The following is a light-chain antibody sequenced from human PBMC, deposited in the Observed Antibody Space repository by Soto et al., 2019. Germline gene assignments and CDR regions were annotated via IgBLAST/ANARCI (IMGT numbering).Light chain of an antibody. CDR3: YQYYSSPIDT. CDR2: GAS. CDR1: QSVSSSY. Sequence: ELVLTQSPGTLSLSPGERATLSCRASQSVSSSYLAWYQQKPGQAPRLLIYGASSRATGIPDRFSGSGSVTDFTLTISRLEPEDFPVYYCYQYYSSPIDTFGQGTKLEIK. J-gene: IGKJ2*01. V-gene: IGKV3-20*01.